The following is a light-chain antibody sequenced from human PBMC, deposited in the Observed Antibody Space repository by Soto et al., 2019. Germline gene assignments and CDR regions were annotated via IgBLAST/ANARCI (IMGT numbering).Light chain of an antibody. CDR1: QSISNY. Sequence: DIQMTQSPSSLSASVGDRVTITCRASQSISNYLNWYQQKPGKAPSLLIYAASSLHSRVPSRFSGSGSGTDFTLTISSLQPEDFATYYCQQTYSTPFGPGTKVDI. CDR2: AAS. J-gene: IGKJ3*01. V-gene: IGKV1-39*01. CDR3: QQTYSTP.